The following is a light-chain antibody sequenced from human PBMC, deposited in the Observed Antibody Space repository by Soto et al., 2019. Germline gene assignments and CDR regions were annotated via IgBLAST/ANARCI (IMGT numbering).Light chain of an antibody. CDR3: QQLNSYPRT. Sequence: DIQLTQSPSFLSASVGDRVTITCRASQGISSYLAWYQQKPGKAPKLLIYAASTLPGGVPSRFSGSGSGTEITLTISSLQPEDFATYYCQQLNSYPRTFGQGTRLEIK. CDR1: QGISSY. CDR2: AAS. J-gene: IGKJ5*01. V-gene: IGKV1-9*01.